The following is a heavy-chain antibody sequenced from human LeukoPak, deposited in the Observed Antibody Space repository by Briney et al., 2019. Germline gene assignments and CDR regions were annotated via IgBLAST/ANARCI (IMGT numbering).Heavy chain of an antibody. CDR3: AKYSYYLWTGYYLIADPATDFDY. Sequence: GGSLRLSCAASGFTFSSYAMSWVRQAPGKGLEWVSAISGSGGSTYYADSVKGRFTISRDNSKNTLYLQMNSLRAEDTAVYYCAKYSYYLWTGYYLIADPATDFDYWGQGTLVTVSS. V-gene: IGHV3-23*01. CDR2: ISGSGGST. CDR1: GFTFSSYA. D-gene: IGHD3/OR15-3a*01. J-gene: IGHJ4*02.